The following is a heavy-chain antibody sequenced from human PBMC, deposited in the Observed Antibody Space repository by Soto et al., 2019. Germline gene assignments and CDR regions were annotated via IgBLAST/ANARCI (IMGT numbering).Heavy chain of an antibody. D-gene: IGHD4-17*01. J-gene: IGHJ3*02. CDR1: GYTFTSYG. Sequence: ASVKVSCKASGYTFTSYGISWVRQAPGQGLEWMGWISTYNGNTNYPQKVQGRVTLTTDTSTSTAYMELRSLRSDDTAVYYCAREEITVTTRAFDIWGQGTMVTVSS. CDR3: AREEITVTTRAFDI. CDR2: ISTYNGNT. V-gene: IGHV1-18*01.